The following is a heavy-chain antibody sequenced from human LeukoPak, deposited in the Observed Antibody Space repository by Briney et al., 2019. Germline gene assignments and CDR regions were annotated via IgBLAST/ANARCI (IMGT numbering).Heavy chain of an antibody. CDR2: INHSGST. D-gene: IGHD6-13*01. V-gene: IGHV4-34*01. CDR1: GGSFSGYY. J-gene: IGHJ5*02. CDR3: ARGFGDSSSRGWLDP. Sequence: PSETLSLTCAVYGGSFSGYYWSWIRQPPGKGLEWIGEINHSGSTNYNPSFKSRVTISVDTSKNQFSLKLSSVTAAYTAVYYCARGFGDSSSRGWLDPWGQGTLVTVSS.